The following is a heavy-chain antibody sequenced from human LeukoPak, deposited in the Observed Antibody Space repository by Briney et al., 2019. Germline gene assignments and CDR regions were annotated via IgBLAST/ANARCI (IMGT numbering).Heavy chain of an antibody. J-gene: IGHJ4*02. V-gene: IGHV4-34*01. D-gene: IGHD2-2*01. CDR2: INHSGST. CDR1: GGSFCGYI. Sequence: SETLSLICAVYGGSFCGYIWGWIRQPPGKGREWIGEINHSGSTNYNPSLKSRVTISVDTSKNQFSLKLSSVTAADTAVYYCARGRRSSTSCYDFWGQGTLVTVSS. CDR3: ARGRRSSTSCYDF.